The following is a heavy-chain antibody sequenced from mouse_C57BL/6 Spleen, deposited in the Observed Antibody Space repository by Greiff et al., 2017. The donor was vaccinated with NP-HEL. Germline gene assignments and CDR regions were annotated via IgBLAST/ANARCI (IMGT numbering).Heavy chain of an antibody. CDR3: ARRNYYGSSRYFDV. J-gene: IGHJ1*03. D-gene: IGHD1-1*01. CDR2: IDPSDSEA. Sequence: VQLQQSGAELVKPGASVKLSCKASGYTFTSYWMQWVKQRPGQGLEWIGEIDPSDSEANYNQKFKGKATLTVDTSSSTAYMQLSSLTSEDSAVYYCARRNYYGSSRYFDVWGTGTTVTVSS. CDR1: GYTFTSYW. V-gene: IGHV1-50*01.